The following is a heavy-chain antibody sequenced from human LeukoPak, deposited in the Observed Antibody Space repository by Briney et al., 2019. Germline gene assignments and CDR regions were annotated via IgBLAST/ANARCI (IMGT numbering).Heavy chain of an antibody. Sequence: ASVTVSCKASGYTFTDRYMHWVRQAPGQGLEWMGWIGPKDGDTKYAQTFQGRVTMTRDTSISAVYMDLSDLGPDDTAVYYCARGRGGGIMLLYDYWGQGTLVTVSS. CDR3: ARGRGGGIMLLYDY. CDR1: GYTFTDRY. D-gene: IGHD3-16*01. CDR2: IGPKDGDT. J-gene: IGHJ4*02. V-gene: IGHV1-2*02.